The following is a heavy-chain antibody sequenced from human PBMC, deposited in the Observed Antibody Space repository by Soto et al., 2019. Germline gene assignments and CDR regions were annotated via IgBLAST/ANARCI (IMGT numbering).Heavy chain of an antibody. CDR2: IWYDGSNK. Sequence: GGSLRLSCAASGFTFSSYGMHWVRQAPGKGLEWVAVIWYDGSNKYYADSVKGRFTISRDNSKNTLYLQMNSLRAEDTAVYYCARGGCGGDCYSGYYYYGMDVWGQGTTVTVSS. D-gene: IGHD2-21*02. CDR1: GFTFSSYG. CDR3: ARGGCGGDCYSGYYYYGMDV. V-gene: IGHV3-33*01. J-gene: IGHJ6*02.